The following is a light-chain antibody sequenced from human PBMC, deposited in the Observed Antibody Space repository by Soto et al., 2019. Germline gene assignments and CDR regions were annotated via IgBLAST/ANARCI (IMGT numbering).Light chain of an antibody. Sequence: QSALTQPPSASGSPGQSVTISCTGTSSDVGGYNFVSWYQQHPGKAPKLMIYEVTKRPSGVPDRFSGSKSGNTASLTVSGLQAEDEADYYRSSYAGSNSRYVFGTGTKLTVL. CDR1: SSDVGGYNF. V-gene: IGLV2-8*01. CDR2: EVT. J-gene: IGLJ1*01. CDR3: SSYAGSNSRYV.